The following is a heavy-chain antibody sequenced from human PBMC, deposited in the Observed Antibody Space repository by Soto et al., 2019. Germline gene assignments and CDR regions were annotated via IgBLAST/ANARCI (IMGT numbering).Heavy chain of an antibody. V-gene: IGHV4-59*01. D-gene: IGHD2-15*01. J-gene: IGHJ4*02. CDR1: GGSISSYY. CDR3: ARAGTATLSDY. Sequence: SETLSLTCTVSGGSISSYYWSWIRQPPGKGLEWIGYIYYSGSTNYNPSLKSRVTISVDTSKNQFSLKLSSVTAADTAVYYCARAGTATLSDYWGQGTLVTVSS. CDR2: IYYSGST.